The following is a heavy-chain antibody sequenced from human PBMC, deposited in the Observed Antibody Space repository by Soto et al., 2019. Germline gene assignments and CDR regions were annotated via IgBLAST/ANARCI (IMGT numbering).Heavy chain of an antibody. CDR1: GFRFSDYR. V-gene: IGHV3-48*01. Sequence: GGSLRLPWAPSGFRFSDYRMNWVPQAPGRGLGWVSYISSSSFTIYYADSVQGRFAISRDNAKNSLYLQMSSLRVEHTAVYYCARDYNDFWSGHLDYWGQGALVTVSS. CDR3: ARDYNDFWSGHLDY. CDR2: ISSSSFTI. J-gene: IGHJ4*02. D-gene: IGHD3-3*01.